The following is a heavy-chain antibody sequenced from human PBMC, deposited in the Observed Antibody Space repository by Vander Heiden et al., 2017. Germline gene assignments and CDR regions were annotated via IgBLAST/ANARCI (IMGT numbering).Heavy chain of an antibody. D-gene: IGHD1-26*01. J-gene: IGHJ6*02. CDR2: ISSSSSYI. Sequence: EVQLVESGGGLVKPGGSLRPSCAASGFTFSSYSMNWVRQAPWKGLELVSSISSSSSYIYYADSVKGRFTISRDNAKNSLYLQTNSLRAEDTAVYYCARDMIVGATTGNYYYYGMDVWGQGTTVTVSS. CDR3: ARDMIVGATTGNYYYYGMDV. V-gene: IGHV3-21*01. CDR1: GFTFSSYS.